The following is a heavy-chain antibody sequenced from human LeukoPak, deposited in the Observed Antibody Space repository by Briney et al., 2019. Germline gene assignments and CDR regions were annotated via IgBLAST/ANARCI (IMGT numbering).Heavy chain of an antibody. J-gene: IGHJ3*02. CDR3: ARDPTTVVTPRAFDI. CDR2: IYHSGST. CDR1: GGSISSGGYY. Sequence: SETLSLTCTVSGGSISSGGYYWSWIRQPPGKGLEWIGYIYHSGSTYYNPSLKSRVTISVDRSKNQFSLKLSSVTAADTAVYYRARDPTTVVTPRAFDIWGQGTMVTVSS. D-gene: IGHD4-23*01. V-gene: IGHV4-30-2*01.